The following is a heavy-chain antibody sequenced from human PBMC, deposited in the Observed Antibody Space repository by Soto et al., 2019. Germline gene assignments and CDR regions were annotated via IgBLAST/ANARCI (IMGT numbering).Heavy chain of an antibody. Sequence: PGGSLRLSCAASGFTFDDYAMRWVRQAPGKGLEWVSLISWDGGSTYYADSVKGRFTISRDNSKNSLYLQMNSLRAEDTALYYCAKDTGSSPRGMDVWGQGTTVTVSS. J-gene: IGHJ6*02. V-gene: IGHV3-43D*04. D-gene: IGHD6-13*01. CDR3: AKDTGSSPRGMDV. CDR1: GFTFDDYA. CDR2: ISWDGGST.